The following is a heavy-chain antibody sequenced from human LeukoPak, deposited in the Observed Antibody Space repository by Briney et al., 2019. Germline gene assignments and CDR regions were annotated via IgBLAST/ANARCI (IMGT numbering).Heavy chain of an antibody. CDR2: IHASGST. Sequence: PSETLSLTCTVSGDSISAYYWSWIRQPAGRGLEWIGRIHASGSTRYNPSLKSRVTMSVDTSKNQFSLKLTSVTAADTALYFCARGMSAAYDYNWFDSWGQGTLVTVSS. V-gene: IGHV4-4*07. J-gene: IGHJ5*01. CDR1: GDSISAYY. CDR3: ARGMSAAYDYNWFDS. D-gene: IGHD5-12*01.